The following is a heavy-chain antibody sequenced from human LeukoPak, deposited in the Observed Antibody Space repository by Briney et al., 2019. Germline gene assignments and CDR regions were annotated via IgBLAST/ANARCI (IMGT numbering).Heavy chain of an antibody. CDR1: GHSINTFG. CDR2: MSSDNGNT. J-gene: IGHJ6*03. V-gene: IGHV1-18*01. D-gene: IGHD5-12*01. Sequence: ASLKVSCTTSGHSINTFGITWVRQAPGQGLEWIGWMSSDNGNTNYADKFQGRVTITRVTSRTTAYMEMRSLRSDDTAVYFCATVAKGRYFFYYMDVWGAGTTVTVSS. CDR3: ATVAKGRYFFYYMDV.